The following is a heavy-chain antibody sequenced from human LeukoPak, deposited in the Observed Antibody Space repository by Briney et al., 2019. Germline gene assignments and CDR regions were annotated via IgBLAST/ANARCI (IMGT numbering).Heavy chain of an antibody. CDR3: ARGLSGGYSYIPYYFDY. CDR2: IYYSGST. Sequence: SQTLSLTCTVSGGSISSGDYYWSWIRQPPGKGLEWIGYIYYSGSTNYNPSLKSRVTISVDTSKNQFSLKLSSVTAADTAVYYCARGLSGGYSYIPYYFDYWGQGTLVTVSS. V-gene: IGHV4-30-4*01. D-gene: IGHD5-18*01. CDR1: GGSISSGDYY. J-gene: IGHJ4*02.